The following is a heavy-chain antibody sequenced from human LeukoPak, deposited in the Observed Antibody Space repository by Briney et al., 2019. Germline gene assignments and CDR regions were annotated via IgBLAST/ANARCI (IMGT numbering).Heavy chain of an antibody. Sequence: ASVKVSRKTSGYTFTGYYMHWMRQAPGQGREWMGWINLNSGGTYYAQKFQGRVIMTRDTSTSTAYMELNRLRFDDTAVYYCASWAGGNEPIASFDYWGQGTLVTVSS. D-gene: IGHD1-14*01. CDR2: INLNSGGT. CDR3: ASWAGGNEPIASFDY. J-gene: IGHJ4*02. CDR1: GYTFTGYY. V-gene: IGHV1-2*02.